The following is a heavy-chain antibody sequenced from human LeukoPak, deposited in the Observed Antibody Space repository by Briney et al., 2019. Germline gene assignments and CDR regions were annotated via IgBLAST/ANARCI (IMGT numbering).Heavy chain of an antibody. CDR2: LSYDGSEK. J-gene: IGHJ4*02. CDR1: GFTFSTYG. CDR3: AKSSSGWYGGFDY. Sequence: GGSLRLSCAASGFTFSTYGMHWVRQAPGKGLEWVAVLSYDGSEKCYADSVKGRCTISRDNSKNTLYLEINSLRAEDTAVYYCAKSSSGWYGGFDYWGQGTLVTVSS. V-gene: IGHV3-30*18. D-gene: IGHD6-19*01.